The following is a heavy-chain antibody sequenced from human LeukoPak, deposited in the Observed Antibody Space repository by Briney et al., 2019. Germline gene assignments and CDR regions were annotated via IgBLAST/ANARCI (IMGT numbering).Heavy chain of an antibody. V-gene: IGHV5-51*01. CDR2: IYPGDSDT. Sequence: GESLKISCKGSGYSFTSYWIGWVRQMPGKGLEWMGIIYPGDSDTRYSPSFQGQVTISADKSISTAYLQWSSLKASDTAMYYCARGPYYYDSSGYYYVDYFDYWGQGTLVTVSS. J-gene: IGHJ4*02. D-gene: IGHD3-22*01. CDR1: GYSFTSYW. CDR3: ARGPYYYDSSGYYYVDYFDY.